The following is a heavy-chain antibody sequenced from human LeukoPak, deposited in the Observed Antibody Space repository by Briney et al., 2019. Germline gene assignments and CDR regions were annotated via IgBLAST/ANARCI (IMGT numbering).Heavy chain of an antibody. CDR2: ISYNGGST. CDR1: GFTLSSHA. Sequence: GGSLRLSCSASGFTLSSHAMHGVRQAPGKALEYVSAISYNGGSTYYANSVKDRFTISRDNSKNTLYLQMSSLRPEDTAVFYCVRRTGNYFDYWGQGTLVTVSS. J-gene: IGHJ4*02. V-gene: IGHV3-64D*09. CDR3: VRRTGNYFDY. D-gene: IGHD3/OR15-3a*01.